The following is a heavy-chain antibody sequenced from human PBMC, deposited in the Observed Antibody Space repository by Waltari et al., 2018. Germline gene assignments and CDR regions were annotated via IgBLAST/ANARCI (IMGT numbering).Heavy chain of an antibody. CDR3: ASEAYDYIWGSYRSSFDY. J-gene: IGHJ4*02. CDR1: GGTFSSYA. D-gene: IGHD3-16*02. Sequence: QVQLVQSGAEVKKPGSSVKVSCKASGGTFSSYAISWVRQAHGQGLEWMGGIIPIFGTANDAQKFQGSVTITADESTSTAYMELSSLRSEDTAVYYCASEAYDYIWGSYRSSFDYWGQGTLVTVSS. CDR2: IIPIFGTA. V-gene: IGHV1-69*13.